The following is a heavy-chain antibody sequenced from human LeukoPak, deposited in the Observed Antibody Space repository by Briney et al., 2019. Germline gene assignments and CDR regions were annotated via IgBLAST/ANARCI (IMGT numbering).Heavy chain of an antibody. J-gene: IGHJ5*02. D-gene: IGHD6-13*01. CDR3: ARDFLGSSWYASGDNWFDP. Sequence: GSLRLSCAASGFTFSDYYMSWIRQAPGKGLEWVSYISSSGSTIYYADSVEGRFTISRDNAKNSLYLQMNSLRAEDTAVYYCARDFLGSSWYASGDNWFDPWGQGTLVTVSS. V-gene: IGHV3-11*01. CDR2: ISSSGSTI. CDR1: GFTFSDYY.